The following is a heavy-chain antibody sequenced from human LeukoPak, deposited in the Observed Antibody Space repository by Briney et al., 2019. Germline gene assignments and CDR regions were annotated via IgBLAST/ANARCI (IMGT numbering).Heavy chain of an antibody. J-gene: IGHJ4*02. CDR1: GFTFSSYA. Sequence: GSLRLSCAASGFTFSSYAMSWVRQAPGKGLEWVSAISGSGGGTYYADSVKGRFTISRDNSKNTLYLQMNSLRAEDTAVYYCAKVPAGGLDDYYFDYWGQGTLVTVSS. CDR3: AKVPAGGLDDYYFDY. D-gene: IGHD3-16*01. CDR2: ISGSGGGT. V-gene: IGHV3-23*01.